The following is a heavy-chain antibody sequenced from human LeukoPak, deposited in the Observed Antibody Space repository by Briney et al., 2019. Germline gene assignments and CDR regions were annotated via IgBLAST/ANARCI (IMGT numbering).Heavy chain of an antibody. CDR3: ARDPRGPIGYDSSARDTFDY. CDR2: VLYDGETK. CDR1: GGSISSYY. V-gene: IGHV3-30*03. Sequence: LSLTCTVSGGSISSYYWSWIRQPPGKGLEWVAVVLYDGETKYYADSVKGRFTISRDNPENMLYLQMNSLRPEDTGVYYCARDPRGPIGYDSSARDTFDYWGQGALVTVSS. J-gene: IGHJ4*02. D-gene: IGHD3-22*01.